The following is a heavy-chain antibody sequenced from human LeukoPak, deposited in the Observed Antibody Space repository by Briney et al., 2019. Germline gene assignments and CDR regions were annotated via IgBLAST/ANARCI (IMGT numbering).Heavy chain of an antibody. CDR3: AKDYEPLVGVHRWGDWFDP. Sequence: GGSLRLSCAASGFTVSSNYRSWVRQAPGKGLEWVSLISGTGGSIYYADSVKGGFTISRDNSKNTPYLQMNSLRAEDTAVYYSAKDYEPLVGVHRWGDWFDPWGQGTLVTVSS. D-gene: IGHD1-26*01. V-gene: IGHV3-23*01. CDR2: ISGTGGSI. CDR1: GFTVSSNY. J-gene: IGHJ5*02.